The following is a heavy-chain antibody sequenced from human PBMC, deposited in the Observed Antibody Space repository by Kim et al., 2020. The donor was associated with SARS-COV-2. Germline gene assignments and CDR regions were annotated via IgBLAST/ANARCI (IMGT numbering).Heavy chain of an antibody. V-gene: IGHV4-34*01. J-gene: IGHJ4*02. Sequence: TNYNPSLKSRVTISVDTSKNQFSLKLSSVTAAGTAVYYCVRGDYRDYFDYWGQGTLVTVSS. CDR2: T. CDR3: VRGDYRDYFDY. D-gene: IGHD4-17*01.